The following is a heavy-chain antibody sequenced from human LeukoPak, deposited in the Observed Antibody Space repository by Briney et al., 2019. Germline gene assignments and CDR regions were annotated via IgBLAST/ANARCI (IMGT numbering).Heavy chain of an antibody. CDR3: ARELTGGWFSNWFDP. D-gene: IGHD1-14*01. V-gene: IGHV3-48*01. CDR2: ISSSSTTI. J-gene: IGHJ5*02. CDR1: GFTFSSYS. Sequence: PGGSLRLSCAASGFTFSSYSMNWVRQAPGKGLEWVSYISSSSTTIYYADSVKGRFTISRDNAKNSLYLQMNSLRAEDTAVYYCARELTGGWFSNWFDPWGQGTLVTVSS.